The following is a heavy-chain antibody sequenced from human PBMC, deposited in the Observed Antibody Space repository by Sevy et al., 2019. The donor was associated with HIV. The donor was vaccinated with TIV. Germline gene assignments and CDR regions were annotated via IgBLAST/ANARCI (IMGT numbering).Heavy chain of an antibody. V-gene: IGHV1-24*01. CDR3: ATTKDYYDTSGYPFDS. D-gene: IGHD3-22*01. CDR1: GYTLTELS. CDR2: FDPEDDEK. Sequence: ASVKVSCKVSGYTLTELSMHWVRQAPGKGIEWMGTFDPEDDEKIYAQKFKGRVTMTEDTSTDTAYMELSRLRSEDTAVYYCATTKDYYDTSGYPFDSWGQGTLVTVSS. J-gene: IGHJ4*02.